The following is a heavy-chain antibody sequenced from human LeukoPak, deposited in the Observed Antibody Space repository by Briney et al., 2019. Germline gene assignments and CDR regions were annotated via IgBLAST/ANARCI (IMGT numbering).Heavy chain of an antibody. CDR2: ISGSGGST. Sequence: PGGSLRLSCAASGFTFSSYAMSWVRQAPGKGLECVLAISGSGGSTYYADSVKGRFTISRDNSKNTLYLQMNSLRAEDTAVYYCAKDPGSYAYYYYYGMDVWGQGTTVTVSS. V-gene: IGHV3-23*01. CDR3: AKDPGSYAYYYYYGMDV. CDR1: GFTFSSYA. J-gene: IGHJ6*02. D-gene: IGHD2-2*01.